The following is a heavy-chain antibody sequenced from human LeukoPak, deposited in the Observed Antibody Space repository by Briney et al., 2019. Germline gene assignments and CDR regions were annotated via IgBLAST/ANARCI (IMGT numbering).Heavy chain of an antibody. Sequence: SETLSLTCAVYGGSFSGYYWSCIRQPPGKLLEWIAEINHSGNTNYNPSLKSRVTISVDTSKNQFSLNLISLTAADTAVYYCARVGCSGGTCYSRDFDFWGQGNLVTVSS. J-gene: IGHJ4*02. V-gene: IGHV4-34*01. D-gene: IGHD2-15*01. CDR2: INHSGNT. CDR3: ARVGCSGGTCYSRDFDF. CDR1: GGSFSGYY.